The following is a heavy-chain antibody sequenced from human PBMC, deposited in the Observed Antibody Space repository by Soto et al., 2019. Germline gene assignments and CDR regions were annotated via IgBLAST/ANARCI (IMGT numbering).Heavy chain of an antibody. CDR2: INAGNGNT. V-gene: IGHV1-3*01. D-gene: IGHD3-3*01. Sequence: QVPLVQSGAEVKKPGASVKVSCKASGYTFTSYAMHWVRQAPGQRLEWMGWINAGNGNTKYSQKFQGRVTITRDTSASTAYMELSSLRSEDTAVYYCARDRYYDFWSGYYNYYYYYGMDVWGQGTTVTVCS. CDR3: ARDRYYDFWSGYYNYYYYYGMDV. CDR1: GYTFTSYA. J-gene: IGHJ6*02.